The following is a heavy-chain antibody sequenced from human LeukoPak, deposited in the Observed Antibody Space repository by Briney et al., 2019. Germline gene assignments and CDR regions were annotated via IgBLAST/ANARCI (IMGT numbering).Heavy chain of an antibody. CDR1: GFPFNAYW. CDR3: ARGSGSYGLWDY. J-gene: IGHJ4*02. V-gene: IGHV3-74*01. D-gene: IGHD1-26*01. Sequence: GGSLRLSCAASGFPFNAYWMTWVRQAPGKGLVWDSRIYGDTYYADSVKGRFTISRDNAKNTLYLQMDSLRPEDTAVYYCARGSGSYGLWDYWGQGTLVTVSS. CDR2: IYGDT.